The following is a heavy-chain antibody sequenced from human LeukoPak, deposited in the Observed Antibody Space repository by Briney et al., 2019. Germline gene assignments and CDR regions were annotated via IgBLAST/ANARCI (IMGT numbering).Heavy chain of an antibody. D-gene: IGHD3-22*01. CDR3: ATIVVVSSSLEDY. V-gene: IGHV3-7*03. Sequence: GGSLRLSCVASGFTFTNYWMNWVRQAPGKGLEWVANIKQDGSEKYYVDSVKGRFAISRDNAKKSLHLQMNSLRAEDTAVYYCATIVVVSSSLEDYWGQGTLVTVSS. J-gene: IGHJ4*02. CDR1: GFTFTNYW. CDR2: IKQDGSEK.